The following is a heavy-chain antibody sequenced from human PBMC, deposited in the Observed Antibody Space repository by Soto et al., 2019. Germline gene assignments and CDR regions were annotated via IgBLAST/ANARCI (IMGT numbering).Heavy chain of an antibody. CDR2: ISSSGSTK. J-gene: IGHJ5*02. CDR3: ARFPPRVEGYQVDP. D-gene: IGHD2-2*01. V-gene: IGHV3-11*01. Sequence: QVQLVESGGGLVKPGGSLRVSCAASGFSLSDYYMSWIRQAPGKGLEWVSYISSSGSTKHYGHSVNGRFTISRDNAKNSLYLQMTSLRAEDTAVYDCARFPPRVEGYQVDPWGQGTLVTVSS. CDR1: GFSLSDYY.